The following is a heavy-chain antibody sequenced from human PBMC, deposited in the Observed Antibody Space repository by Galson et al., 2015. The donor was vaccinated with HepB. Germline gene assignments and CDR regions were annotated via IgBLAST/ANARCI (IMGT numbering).Heavy chain of an antibody. CDR3: ARGEYDYGDYVEAFDI. D-gene: IGHD4-17*01. Sequence: ETLSLTCTVSNGSISSYFWSWIRQPAGKGLEWIGRIYPSGDTNYNPSLKSRVTMSVDTSTDQFSLKLSSMTAADTAIYYCARGEYDYGDYVEAFDIWGQGTVVTVSS. V-gene: IGHV4-4*07. CDR1: NGSISSYF. J-gene: IGHJ3*02. CDR2: IYPSGDT.